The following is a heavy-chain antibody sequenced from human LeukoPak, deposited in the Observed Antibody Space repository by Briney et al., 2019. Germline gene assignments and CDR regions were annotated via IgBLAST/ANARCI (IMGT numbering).Heavy chain of an antibody. CDR3: ARDRTGVFPEYFQH. Sequence: ASVKVSCKASGYTFTGYYMHWVRQAPGRGLEWMGWINPNSGGTNYAQTFQGRVTMTRDTSISTAYMELSRLRSDDTAVYYCARDRTGVFPEYFQHWGQGTLVTVSS. V-gene: IGHV1-2*02. J-gene: IGHJ1*01. CDR2: INPNSGGT. CDR1: GYTFTGYY. D-gene: IGHD3-16*01.